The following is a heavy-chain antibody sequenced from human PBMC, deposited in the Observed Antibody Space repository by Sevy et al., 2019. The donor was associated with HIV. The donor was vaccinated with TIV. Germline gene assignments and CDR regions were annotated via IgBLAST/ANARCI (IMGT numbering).Heavy chain of an antibody. CDR2: IYYSGIT. V-gene: IGHV4-39*01. CDR3: ARRGERSLYYYYYGMDV. Sequence: SETLSLTCTVSGGSSSSSSYYWGWIRQPPGKGLEWIGSIYYSGITYYNPSLKSRVTISVDTSKNQFSLKLSSVTAADTAVYYCARRGERSLYYYYYGMDVWGQGTTVTVSS. CDR1: GGSSSSSSYY. D-gene: IGHD1-26*01. J-gene: IGHJ6*02.